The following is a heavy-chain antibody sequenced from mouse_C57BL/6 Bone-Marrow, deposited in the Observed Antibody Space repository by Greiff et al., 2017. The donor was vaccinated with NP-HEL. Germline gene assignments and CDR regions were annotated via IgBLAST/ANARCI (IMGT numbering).Heavy chain of an antibody. CDR1: GYTFTSYW. D-gene: IGHD2-4*01. CDR2: IDPSDSYT. Sequence: QVQLQQPGAELVMPGASVKLSCKASGYTFTSYWMHWVKQRPGQGLEWIGEIDPSDSYTNYNQKFKGKSTLTVDKSSSTAYMQLSSLTSEDSAVYYCARLGYDYDSWFAYWGQGTLVNVSA. CDR3: ARLGYDYDSWFAY. J-gene: IGHJ3*01. V-gene: IGHV1-69*01.